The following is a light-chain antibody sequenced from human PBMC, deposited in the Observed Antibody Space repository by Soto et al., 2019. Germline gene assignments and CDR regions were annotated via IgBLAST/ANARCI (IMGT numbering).Light chain of an antibody. CDR3: CSYAGGSTSV. J-gene: IGLJ1*01. V-gene: IGLV2-23*02. Sequence: QSALTQPASVSGSPGQSITISCTGTSSDVGNYNLVSWYQQHPGKAPKLMISEVSKRPSGVSNRFSGSKSGNTASLTISGLQAEDEAHYYCCSYAGGSTSVFGTGTQLTVL. CDR2: EVS. CDR1: SSDVGNYNL.